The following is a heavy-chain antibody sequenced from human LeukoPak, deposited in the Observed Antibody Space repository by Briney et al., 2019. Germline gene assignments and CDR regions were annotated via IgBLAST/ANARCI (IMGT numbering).Heavy chain of an antibody. V-gene: IGHV3-73*01. CDR3: TRLFGVDY. CDR1: GFTFSGSA. J-gene: IGHJ4*02. Sequence: PGGSLKLSCAASGFTFSGSAMHWVRQASGKGLEWVGRIRSKANSYATAYAASVKGRFTISRDDSKNTAYLQMNSLKTEDTAVYYCTRLFGVDYWAQGTLVTVSS. D-gene: IGHD3-10*02. CDR2: IRSKANSYAT.